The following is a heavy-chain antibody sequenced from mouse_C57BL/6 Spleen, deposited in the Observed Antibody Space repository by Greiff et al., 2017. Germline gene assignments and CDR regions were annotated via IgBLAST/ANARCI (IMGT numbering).Heavy chain of an antibody. CDR3: TRWEAGRIDY. Sequence: VQLQQSGAELVRPGASVTLSCKASGYTFTDYEMHWVKQTPVHGLEWIGAIDPETGGTAYNQKFKGKAILTADKSSSTAYMELRSLTSEDSAVYYCTRWEAGRIDYWGQGTTLTVSS. J-gene: IGHJ2*01. CDR1: GYTFTDYE. CDR2: IDPETGGT. V-gene: IGHV1-15*01. D-gene: IGHD4-1*01.